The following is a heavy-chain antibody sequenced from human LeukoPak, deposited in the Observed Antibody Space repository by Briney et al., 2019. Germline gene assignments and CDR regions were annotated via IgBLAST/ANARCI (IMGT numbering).Heavy chain of an antibody. CDR2: ISFDGGNG. V-gene: IGHV3-30*04. Sequence: GGSLRLSREASEFTFSSYAINWVRQAPGKGLEWVAVISFDGGNGYYAGSVKGRFTISRDNSKNRMYLQMNSLRAEDTAVYFCARDRGNYDASGYYYYYGMDVWGRGTTVTVSS. J-gene: IGHJ6*02. CDR3: ARDRGNYDASGYYYYYGMDV. D-gene: IGHD3-22*01. CDR1: EFTFSSYA.